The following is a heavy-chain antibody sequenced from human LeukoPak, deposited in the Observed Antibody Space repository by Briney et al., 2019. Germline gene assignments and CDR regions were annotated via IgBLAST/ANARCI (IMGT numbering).Heavy chain of an antibody. D-gene: IGHD5-24*01. CDR1: GYRFTYYY. CDR3: ARDYGEAATITAFRTYYYFDH. CDR2: VNPNNGAT. V-gene: IGHV1-2*02. J-gene: IGHJ4*02. Sequence: ASVKVSCKASGYRFTYYYMHWVRQAPGQGLEWMGWVNPNNGATNYAQKFQGRVTMTRGTSISTVYMDLTSLRSDDSAIYYCARDYGEAATITAFRTYYYFDHWGQGTLVTVSS.